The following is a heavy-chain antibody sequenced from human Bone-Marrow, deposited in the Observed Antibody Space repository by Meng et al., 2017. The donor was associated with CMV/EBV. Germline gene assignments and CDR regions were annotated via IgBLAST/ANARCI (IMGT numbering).Heavy chain of an antibody. J-gene: IGHJ4*02. V-gene: IGHV3-7*01. CDR2: IKYDGSEI. CDR3: ARGTLRRSDS. D-gene: IGHD3-3*01. Sequence: GGSLRLSCAASGFTFSSYGMHWVRQPPGKGLEWVANIKYDGSEIDYVDSVEGRFTTSRDNAKNSLYLQMNSLRVEDTAVYYCARGTLRRSDSWGQGTLVTVSS. CDR1: GFTFSSYG.